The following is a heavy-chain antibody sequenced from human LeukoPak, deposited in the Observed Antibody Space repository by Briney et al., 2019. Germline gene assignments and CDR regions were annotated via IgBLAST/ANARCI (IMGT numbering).Heavy chain of an antibody. CDR2: IYYSGST. V-gene: IGHV4-59*01. D-gene: IGHD5-18*01. CDR3: ARTTEGGYTYNYFYYYYTDV. Sequence: SETLSLTCTVSGGSISSYYWSWIRQPPGKGLEWIGYIYYSGSTNYNPSLKSRISISVDTSKNQFSLKLSSVTAADTAVYYCARTTEGGYTYNYFYYYYTDVWGKGTTVTISS. J-gene: IGHJ6*03. CDR1: GGSISSYY.